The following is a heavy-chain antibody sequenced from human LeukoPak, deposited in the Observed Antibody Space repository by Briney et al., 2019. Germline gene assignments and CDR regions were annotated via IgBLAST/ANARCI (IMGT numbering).Heavy chain of an antibody. CDR1: GFTFSSYA. CDR3: ARDSSSWSY. Sequence: HPGGSLRLSCAASGFTFSSYAMSWVRQAPGKGLEWVSYISSSGSTIYYADSVKGRFTISRDNAKNSLYLQMNSLRAEDTAVYYCARDSSSWSYWGQGTLVTVSS. D-gene: IGHD6-13*01. CDR2: ISSSGSTI. J-gene: IGHJ4*02. V-gene: IGHV3-48*04.